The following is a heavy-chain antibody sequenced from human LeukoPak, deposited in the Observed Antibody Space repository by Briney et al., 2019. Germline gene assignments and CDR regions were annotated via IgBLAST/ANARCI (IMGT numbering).Heavy chain of an antibody. Sequence: GGSLRLSCAASGFTFSSYAMSWVCQAPGKGLEWVSAISGSGGSTYYADSVKGRFTISRDNSKNTLYLQMNSLGAEDTAVYYCAKTYRDDNRIDYWGQGTLVTVSS. J-gene: IGHJ4*02. CDR2: ISGSGGST. CDR1: GFTFSSYA. CDR3: AKTYRDDNRIDY. V-gene: IGHV3-23*01. D-gene: IGHD1-1*01.